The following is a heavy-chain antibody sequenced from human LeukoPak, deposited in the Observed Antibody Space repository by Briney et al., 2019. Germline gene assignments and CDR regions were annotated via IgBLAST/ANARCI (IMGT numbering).Heavy chain of an antibody. Sequence: LSLTCAVYGGSFSDYYMSWIRQAPGKGLEGVSYISSSGSTIYYADSVKGRFTISRDNAKNSLHLQMNSLRAEDTAVYYCARFSSSSGGFDYWGQGTLVTVSS. CDR2: ISSSGSTI. D-gene: IGHD6-6*01. CDR1: GGSFSDYY. V-gene: IGHV3-11*04. J-gene: IGHJ4*02. CDR3: ARFSSSSGGFDY.